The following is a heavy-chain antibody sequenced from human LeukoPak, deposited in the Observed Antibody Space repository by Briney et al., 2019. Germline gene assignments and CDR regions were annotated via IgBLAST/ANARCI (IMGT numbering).Heavy chain of an antibody. CDR1: GFSLRTRGVG. D-gene: IGHD2-2*01. CDR3: AHSPLGYCSSTSCTYYYYFDY. Sequence: SGPTLVHPKRPLTLTCTFSGFSLRTRGVGVGWIRQPPVQALEWLALIYWDDDKRYSPSLKSRLTITKDTSKNQVVLTMTNMDPVDTATYYCAHSPLGYCSSTSCTYYYYFDYWGQGTLVTVSS. J-gene: IGHJ4*02. V-gene: IGHV2-5*02. CDR2: IYWDDDK.